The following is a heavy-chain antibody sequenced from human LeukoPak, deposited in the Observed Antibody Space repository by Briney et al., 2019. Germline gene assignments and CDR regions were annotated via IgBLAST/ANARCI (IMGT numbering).Heavy chain of an antibody. CDR1: GFTFSRKY. J-gene: IGHJ4*02. D-gene: IGHD1-26*01. Sequence: PGGSLRLSCEASGFTFSRKYMAWVRQAPGKGLEWVSVIYSVGSTYYADSVRGRFIISRDDSKSTLYLQMNTLRAEDTGVYHCARVGHRHGHYFDFWGQGTLATVSS. CDR2: IYSVGST. CDR3: ARVGHRHGHYFDF. V-gene: IGHV3-66*01.